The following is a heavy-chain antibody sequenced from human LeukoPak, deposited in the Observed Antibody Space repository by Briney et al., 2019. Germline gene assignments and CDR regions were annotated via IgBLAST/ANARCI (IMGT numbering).Heavy chain of an antibody. V-gene: IGHV4-61*01. CDR1: GGSISSGSYY. J-gene: IGHJ4*02. Sequence: SETLSLTCTVSGGSISSGSYYWSWIRQPPGKGLEWLGYIYYSGSTNYNPSLKSRVTISVDTSKNQFSLKLSSVTAADTAVYYCASHLSSWFPYFDYWGQGTLVTVSS. CDR2: IYYSGST. D-gene: IGHD6-13*01. CDR3: ASHLSSWFPYFDY.